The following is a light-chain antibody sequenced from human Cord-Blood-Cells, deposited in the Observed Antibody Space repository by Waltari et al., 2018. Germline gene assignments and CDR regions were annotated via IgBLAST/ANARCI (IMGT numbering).Light chain of an antibody. V-gene: IGLV1-47*01. CDR1: SSNIGRNH. CDR2: RNN. Sequence: QSVLPQPPSASGTPGQRVTITCSGSSSNIGRNHVSWYQQLPGTAPKLLIYRNNQRPSGVPDRFSGSKSGTSASLAISGLRSEDEADYYCAAWDDSLSGRVFGGGTKLTVL. J-gene: IGLJ3*02. CDR3: AAWDDSLSGRV.